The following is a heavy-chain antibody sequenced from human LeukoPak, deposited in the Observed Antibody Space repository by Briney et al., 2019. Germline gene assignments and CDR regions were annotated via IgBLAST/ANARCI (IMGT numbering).Heavy chain of an antibody. V-gene: IGHV3-23*01. Sequence: PGGSLRLSCAASGFTFATYAMSWVRQAPGKGLEWVSTISGSGHSTYYADSVKGRFTVSRDNSEDTLYLRVNSLSADDTAVYYCAKVWFGELLHFDFWGEGTLVTVSS. CDR2: ISGSGHST. D-gene: IGHD3-10*01. CDR3: AKVWFGELLHFDF. CDR1: GFTFATYA. J-gene: IGHJ4*02.